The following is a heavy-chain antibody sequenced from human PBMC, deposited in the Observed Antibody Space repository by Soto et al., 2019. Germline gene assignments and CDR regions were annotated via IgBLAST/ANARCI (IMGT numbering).Heavy chain of an antibody. Sequence: QVQLVQSGAEVKKPGSSVKVSCKASGDTFSNHTSSWVRQAHGQGLEWMGRIIPTLGVANYAQKFQASVTITADKSTSTADMELSSLTSADTAVYYWARVADRSTVTKVYYYDMGVWGKGTKVTVSS. CDR1: GDTFSNHT. V-gene: IGHV1-69*04. J-gene: IGHJ6*03. CDR3: ARVADRSTVTKVYYYDMGV. CDR2: IIPTLGVA. D-gene: IGHD4-4*01.